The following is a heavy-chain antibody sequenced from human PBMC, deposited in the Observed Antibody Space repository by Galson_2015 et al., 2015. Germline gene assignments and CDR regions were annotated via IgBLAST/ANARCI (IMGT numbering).Heavy chain of an antibody. V-gene: IGHV3-15*04. J-gene: IGHJ4*02. CDR2: IESKTDGGTT. CDR1: GFTFSHGW. CDR3: TTGEGFGELVDF. Sequence: SLRLSCAASGFTFSHGWMSWVRQAPGKGLEWVGRIESKTDGGTTDYAAPVKDRFTISRDDSKMTLYLQMNSLKTEDTAVYYCTTGEGFGELVDFWGQGTLVTVS. D-gene: IGHD3-10*01.